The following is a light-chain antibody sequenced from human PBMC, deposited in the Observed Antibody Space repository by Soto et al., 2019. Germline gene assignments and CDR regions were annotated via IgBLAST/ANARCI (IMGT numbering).Light chain of an antibody. CDR3: AAWDASLNGWV. CDR2: NNN. Sequence: QSALTPPPSASGTPGQRVAISCSGSSSNIGSNSVNWFQHLPGSAPHLLIYNNNQRPSGVPDRISGSKSGTSASLAISGLQSEDEADYYCAAWDASLNGWVFGGGTKVTVL. J-gene: IGLJ3*02. V-gene: IGLV1-44*01. CDR1: SSNIGSNS.